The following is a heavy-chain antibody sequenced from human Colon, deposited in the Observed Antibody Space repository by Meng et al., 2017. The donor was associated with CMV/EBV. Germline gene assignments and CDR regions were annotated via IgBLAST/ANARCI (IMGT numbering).Heavy chain of an antibody. J-gene: IGHJ4*02. CDR2: ISSSGKTI. CDR1: GFTFSDYY. V-gene: IGHV3-11*01. D-gene: IGHD6-13*01. CDR3: ARELYAGGITATGDY. Sequence: GESLKISCAASGFTFSDYYMHWIRQAPGKGLEWVSYISSSGKTIYYTDAVKGRFTGSRDNAKNSLYLQMNSLRAEDTAIYYCARELYAGGITATGDYWGQGTLVTVSS.